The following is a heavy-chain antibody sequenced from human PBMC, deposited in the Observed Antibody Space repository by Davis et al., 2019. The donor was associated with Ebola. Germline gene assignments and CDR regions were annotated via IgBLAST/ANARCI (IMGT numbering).Heavy chain of an antibody. CDR2: VNHIGGVT. D-gene: IGHD6-13*01. J-gene: IGHJ4*02. Sequence: AASVQVSCKASGYTFTAYYIHWVRQAPGQGLEWMGVVNHIGGVTTFAQKFQDRVTMTRDTYTSTVYMEMSSLRSEDTALYYCARGRDSNRWCDPIDYWGQGTLVTVSS. CDR3: ARGRDSNRWCDPIDY. CDR1: GYTFTAYY. V-gene: IGHV1-46*01.